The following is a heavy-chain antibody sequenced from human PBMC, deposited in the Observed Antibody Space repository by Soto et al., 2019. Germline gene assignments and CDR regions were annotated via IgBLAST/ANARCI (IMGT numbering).Heavy chain of an antibody. Sequence: EVQLLESGGGLVQPGGSLRLSCAASGFTFSSYAMSWVRQAPGKGLEWVSAISGSGGSTYYAASVKGRFTISRDNSKNTLYLQMNSLRAEDTAVYYCAKDQGGSGSYYSSFDYWGQGTLVTVSS. V-gene: IGHV3-23*01. J-gene: IGHJ4*02. CDR2: ISGSGGST. CDR3: AKDQGGSGSYYSSFDY. D-gene: IGHD3-10*01. CDR1: GFTFSSYA.